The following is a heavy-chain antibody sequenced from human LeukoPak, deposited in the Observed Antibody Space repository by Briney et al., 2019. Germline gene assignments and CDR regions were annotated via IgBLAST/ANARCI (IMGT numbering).Heavy chain of an antibody. D-gene: IGHD3-22*01. CDR2: IRYDGSNK. V-gene: IGHV3-30*02. CDR3: ARTYYYDTVLLDY. J-gene: IGHJ4*02. CDR1: GFTFSSYG. Sequence: GGSLRLSCAASGFTFSSYGMHWVRQAPGKGLEWVAFIRYDGSNKYYADSVKGRFTISRDNSKNTPYLQMNSLRAEDTAVYYCARTYYYDTVLLDYWGQGTLVTVSS.